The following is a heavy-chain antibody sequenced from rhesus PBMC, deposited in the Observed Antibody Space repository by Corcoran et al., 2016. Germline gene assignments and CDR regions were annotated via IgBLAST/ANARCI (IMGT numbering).Heavy chain of an antibody. V-gene: IGHV4-160*01. CDR3: ARRTTSYYFDS. D-gene: IGHD1-14*01. J-gene: IGHJ4*01. CDR1: GGSISDSYY. CDR2: IYGSGGST. Sequence: QVQLQESGPGLVKPSETLSLTCTVSGGSISDSYYWTWIRQPPGKGLEGMGRIYGSGGSTNYNPSLKSRVTISRDTSKNQFSLKLNSVTAADTAVYYCARRTTSYYFDSWGQGVLVTVSS.